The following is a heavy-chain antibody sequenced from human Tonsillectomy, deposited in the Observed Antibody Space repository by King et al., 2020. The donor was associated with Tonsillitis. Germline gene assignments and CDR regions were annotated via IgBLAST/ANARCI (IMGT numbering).Heavy chain of an antibody. V-gene: IGHV5-51*01. CDR3: ARPLAFSSGYYNGFDI. D-gene: IGHD3-22*01. CDR2: IYPDDSDT. J-gene: IGHJ3*02. Sequence: QLVQSGAEVKKPGESLKISCKGSGYSFTNYWIGWVRQMPGKGLEWMGIIYPDDSDTRYSPSFQVQVTISADKSISTAYLQWSSLKASDTAMYYCARPLAFSSGYYNGFDIWGQGTMVTVSS. CDR1: GYSFTNYW.